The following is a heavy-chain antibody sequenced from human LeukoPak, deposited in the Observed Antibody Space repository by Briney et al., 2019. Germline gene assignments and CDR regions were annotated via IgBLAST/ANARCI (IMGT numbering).Heavy chain of an antibody. CDR3: ATLSDYGDYYFDY. V-gene: IGHV4-39*01. J-gene: IGHJ4*02. D-gene: IGHD4-17*01. Sequence: KPSETLSLTCTVSGGSISSSSYYWGWIRQPPGKGLEWIGSIYHSGSTYYNPSLKSRVTISVDTSKNQFSLKLSSVTAADTAVYYCATLSDYGDYYFDYWGQGTLVTVSS. CDR1: GGSISSSSYY. CDR2: IYHSGST.